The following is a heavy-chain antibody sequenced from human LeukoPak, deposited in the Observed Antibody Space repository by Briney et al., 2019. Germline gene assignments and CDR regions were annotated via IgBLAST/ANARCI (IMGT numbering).Heavy chain of an antibody. D-gene: IGHD3-10*02. V-gene: IGHV4-34*01. CDR3: ARYVGKGTQSYYFDY. J-gene: IGHJ4*02. CDR2: IYQSGST. CDR1: GGSFSGQY. Sequence: SETLSLTCAVYGGSFSGQYWGWIRQPPGKGLEWIGYIYQSGSTYYNPSLKSRVTISVDRSKNQFSLNLNSVTAADTAVYYCARYVGKGTQSYYFDYWGQGTLVTVSS.